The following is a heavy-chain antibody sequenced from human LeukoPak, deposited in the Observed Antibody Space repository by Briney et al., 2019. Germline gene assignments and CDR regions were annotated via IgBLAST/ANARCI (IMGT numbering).Heavy chain of an antibody. CDR3: VRIRGLGLFDY. D-gene: IGHD1-26*01. CDR2: TYYRSQWFD. J-gene: IGHJ4*02. V-gene: IGHV6-1*01. CDR1: GDSVSNNSAS. Sequence: SQTLSLTCAISGDSVSNNSASWGWIRQSPSRGLEWLGRTYYRSQWFDDYAPSLRSRITINPDTSKNQFSLQLTSVTPEDTAVYYCVRIRGLGLFDYWGQGTLVTVSS.